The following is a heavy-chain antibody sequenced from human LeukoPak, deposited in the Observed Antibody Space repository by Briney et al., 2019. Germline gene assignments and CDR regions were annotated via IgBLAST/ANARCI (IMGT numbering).Heavy chain of an antibody. CDR3: ASTGVYWYFDL. Sequence: SETLSLTCTVSGGSISSYYWSWIRQPPGKGLEWIGYIYYSGSTNYNPSLKSRVTISVDTSKNQFSLKLSSVTAADTAVYYCASTGVYWYFDLWGRGTLVTVSS. D-gene: IGHD4-11*01. V-gene: IGHV4-59*01. J-gene: IGHJ2*01. CDR2: IYYSGST. CDR1: GGSISSYY.